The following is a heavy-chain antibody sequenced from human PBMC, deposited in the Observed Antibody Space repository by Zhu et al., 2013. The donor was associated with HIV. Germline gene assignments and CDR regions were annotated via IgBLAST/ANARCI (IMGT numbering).Heavy chain of an antibody. CDR3: ARDSPSHYDSGGYYMGHFDD. CDR2: IIPILNMA. CDR1: GGTFTTFT. D-gene: IGHD3-22*01. Sequence: QVQLVQSGAEVKKPGSSVKVSCEASGGTFTTFTISWVRQAPGQGLEWMGRIIPILNMANYAQKFQGRITITADKATSTAYMEVSSLRSEDTAVYFCARDSPSHYDSGGYYMGHFDDWGQGTLVTVSS. J-gene: IGHJ4*02. V-gene: IGHV1-69*08.